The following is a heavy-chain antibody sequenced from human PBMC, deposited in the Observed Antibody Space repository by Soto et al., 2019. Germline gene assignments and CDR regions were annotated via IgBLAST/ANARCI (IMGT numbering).Heavy chain of an antibody. D-gene: IGHD6-13*01. CDR2: IWYDGSNK. CDR3: ARAIAAAEDWFDP. J-gene: IGHJ5*02. V-gene: IGHV3-33*01. CDR1: GFTFSSYG. Sequence: GSLRLSCAASGFTFSSYGMHWVRQAPGKGLEWVAVIWYDGSNKYYADSVKGRFTISRDNSKNTLYLQMNSLRAEDTAVYYCARAIAAAEDWFDPWGQGTLVTVSS.